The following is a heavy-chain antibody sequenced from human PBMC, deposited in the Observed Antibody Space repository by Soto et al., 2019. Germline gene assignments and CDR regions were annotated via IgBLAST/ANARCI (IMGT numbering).Heavy chain of an antibody. CDR2: IYHIGST. CDR3: ASNPHGIAVPEYFYGMDV. Sequence: QVQLQESGPGLVKPSETLSLTCTVSGDSVSSGSYYWSWIRQPPGKGLEWIGYIYHIGSTNYNPSLKSRVTRAVDTSKTQFSLKLSSVTAADTAVYYCASNPHGIAVPEYFYGMDVWGQGTTVTVS. V-gene: IGHV4-61*01. J-gene: IGHJ6*02. D-gene: IGHD6-19*01. CDR1: GDSVSSGSYY.